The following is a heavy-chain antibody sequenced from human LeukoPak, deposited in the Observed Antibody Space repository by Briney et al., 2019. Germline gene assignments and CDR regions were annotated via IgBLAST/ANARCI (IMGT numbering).Heavy chain of an antibody. CDR2: INHSGST. V-gene: IGHV4-39*07. J-gene: IGHJ4*02. D-gene: IGHD2-2*01. CDR3: ARVIVVVPAATDFDY. CDR1: GGSISSGDYY. Sequence: SETLSLTCTVSGGSISSGDYYWSWIRQPPGKGLEWIGEINHSGSTNYNPSLKSRVTISVDTSKNQFSLKLSSVTAADTAVYYCARVIVVVPAATDFDYWGQGTLVTVSS.